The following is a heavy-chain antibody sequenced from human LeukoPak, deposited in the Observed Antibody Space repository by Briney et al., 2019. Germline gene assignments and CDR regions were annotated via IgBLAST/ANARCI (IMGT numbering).Heavy chain of an antibody. V-gene: IGHV4-59*08. CDR1: GGSISSYY. CDR3: ARAVNHYVSRTYYNHFDS. D-gene: IGHD3-10*01. CDR2: IYYSGST. J-gene: IGHJ4*01. Sequence: SETLSLTCTVSGGSISSYYWSWIRQPPGKGLEWIGYIYYSGSTNYNPSLKSRVTISVDTSKNQFSLKLSSVTAADTAVYYCARAVNHYVSRTYYNHFDSWGQGMLVTVSS.